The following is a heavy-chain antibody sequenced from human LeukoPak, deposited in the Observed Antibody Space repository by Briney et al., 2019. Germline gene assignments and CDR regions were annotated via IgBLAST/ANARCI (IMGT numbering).Heavy chain of an antibody. D-gene: IGHD1-26*01. Sequence: GGSLRLSCAASGLTFSSYAMSWVRQAPGKGLEWVSAISGSGGSTYYADSVKGRFTISRDNSKNTLYLQMNSLRAEDTAVYYCAKRQVGGSYAHDAFDIWGQGTMVTVSS. V-gene: IGHV3-23*01. CDR3: AKRQVGGSYAHDAFDI. J-gene: IGHJ3*02. CDR1: GLTFSSYA. CDR2: ISGSGGST.